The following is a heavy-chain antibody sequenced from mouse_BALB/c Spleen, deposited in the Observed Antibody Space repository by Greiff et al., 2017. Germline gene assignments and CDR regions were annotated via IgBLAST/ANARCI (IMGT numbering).Heavy chain of an antibody. V-gene: IGHV5-6-5*01. CDR2: ISSGGST. Sequence: EVQRVESGGGLVKPGGSLKLSCAASGFTFSSYAMSWVRQTPEKRLEWVASISSGGSTYYPDSVKGRFTISRDNARNILYLQMSSLRSEDTAMYYGARGDDGYYVYYFDYWGQGTTLTVSS. J-gene: IGHJ2*01. D-gene: IGHD2-3*01. CDR1: GFTFSSYA. CDR3: ARGDDGYYVYYFDY.